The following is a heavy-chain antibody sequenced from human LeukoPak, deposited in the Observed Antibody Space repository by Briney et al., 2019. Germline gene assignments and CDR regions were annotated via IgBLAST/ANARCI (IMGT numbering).Heavy chain of an antibody. CDR1: GYRFNSYY. J-gene: IGHJ6*02. CDR2: IDPSGGST. Sequence: ASVKVSCKASGYRFNSYYMHWVRQAPGQGLEWMGIIDPSGGSTSYAQKFQGRVTITADKSTSTAYMELSSLRSEDTAVYYCARGWWEPIYGMDVWGQGTTVTVSS. D-gene: IGHD2-15*01. V-gene: IGHV1-46*02. CDR3: ARGWWEPIYGMDV.